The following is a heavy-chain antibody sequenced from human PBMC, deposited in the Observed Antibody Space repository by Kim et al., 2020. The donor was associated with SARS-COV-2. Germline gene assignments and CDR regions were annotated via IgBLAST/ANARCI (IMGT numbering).Heavy chain of an antibody. Sequence: GGSLRLSCAASGFTFSNAWMSWVRQAPGKGLEWVGRIKSKTDGETTDYAAPVKGRFTISRDDSKNTLYLQMNSLKTEDTAVYYCTKDVLRYFDWLYYFDYWGQGTLVTVSS. V-gene: IGHV3-15*01. J-gene: IGHJ4*02. CDR2: IKSKTDGETT. D-gene: IGHD3-9*01. CDR3: TKDVLRYFDWLYYFDY. CDR1: GFTFSNAW.